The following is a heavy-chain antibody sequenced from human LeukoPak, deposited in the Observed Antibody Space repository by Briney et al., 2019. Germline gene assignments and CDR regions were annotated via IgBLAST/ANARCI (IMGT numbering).Heavy chain of an antibody. CDR2: INHSGST. CDR1: GGSFSGYY. J-gene: IGHJ4*02. V-gene: IGHV4-34*01. Sequence: SETLSLTCAVYGGSFSGYYWSWIRQPPGKGLEWIGEINHSGSTNYNPSLKGRVTISVDTSKNQFSLKLSSVTAADTAVYYCARAAGVSYYYDSSGYLDWGQGTLVTVSS. CDR3: ARAAGVSYYYDSSGYLD. D-gene: IGHD3-22*01.